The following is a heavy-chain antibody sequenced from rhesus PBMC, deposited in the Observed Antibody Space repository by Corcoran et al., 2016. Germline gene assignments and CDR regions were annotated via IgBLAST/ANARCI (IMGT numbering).Heavy chain of an antibody. CDR1: GGSISGYYS. Sequence: QVKLQQWGEGLVKPSETLSLPCAVYGGSISGYYSWCWLRPPPRQGLGWIGYNYGNSASTNYNPSLKNRVTLSVDTSKNQLSLKLSSVTAADTAVYYCASRYYYSGSYYYPDWYFDLWGPGTPITISS. V-gene: IGHV4-73*01. CDR2: NYGNSAST. J-gene: IGHJ2*01. CDR3: ASRYYYSGSYYYPDWYFDL. D-gene: IGHD3-16*01.